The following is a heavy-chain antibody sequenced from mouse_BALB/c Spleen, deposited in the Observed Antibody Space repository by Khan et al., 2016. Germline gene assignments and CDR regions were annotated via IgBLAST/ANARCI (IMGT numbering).Heavy chain of an antibody. D-gene: IGHD2-1*01. Sequence: VESGGGLVQPGGSRKLSCAASGFTFSSFGMHWVRQAPEKGLEWVAYISSGSSTIYYADTVKGRFTISRDNPKNTLFLQMTSLRSEDTAMYYCARIYGNYAMDYWGQGTSVTVSS. CDR3: ARIYGNYAMDY. CDR2: ISSGSSTI. V-gene: IGHV5-17*02. CDR1: GFTFSSFG. J-gene: IGHJ4*01.